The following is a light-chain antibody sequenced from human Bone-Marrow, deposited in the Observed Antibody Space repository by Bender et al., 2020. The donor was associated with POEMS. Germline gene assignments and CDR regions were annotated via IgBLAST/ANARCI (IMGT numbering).Light chain of an antibody. V-gene: IGLV1-47*01. J-gene: IGLJ3*02. CDR3: AAWDDSLNGWV. CDR1: SSNIGSNF. Sequence: QSVLTQPPSASGTPGQRVTISCSGSSSNIGSNFVSWYQQLPGTAPKVLMYSYNQRPSGVPDRFSGSKSETSAFLAISGLRPEDEAEYFCAAWDDSLNGWVFGGGTKLTVL. CDR2: SYN.